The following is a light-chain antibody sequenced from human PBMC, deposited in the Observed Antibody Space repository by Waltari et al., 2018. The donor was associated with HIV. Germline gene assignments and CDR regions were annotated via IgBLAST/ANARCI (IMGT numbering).Light chain of an antibody. CDR2: DVN. CDR1: SSDVGGYNF. J-gene: IGLJ1*01. V-gene: IGLV2-23*02. Sequence: QSALTQPASVSGSPGQSITISCTGTSSDVGGYNFVSWYQQHPGKAPKLMIYDVNKRPSGVSNRFSGSKSGNTASLTISGLQAEDETDYYCCSYARSSTYVFGTGTKVTLL. CDR3: CSYARSSTYV.